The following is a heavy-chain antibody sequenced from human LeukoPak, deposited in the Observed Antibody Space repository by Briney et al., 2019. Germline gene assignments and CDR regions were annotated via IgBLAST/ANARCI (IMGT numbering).Heavy chain of an antibody. V-gene: IGHV4-59*01. D-gene: IGHD3-22*01. CDR1: GGSISSYY. Sequence: TASETLSLXCIVSGGSISSYYWSWIRQPPGKELEWIGYIYYTGSTNYNPSLKSRVTISLDTSNNQFSLRLSSVTAADTAVYYCARYDYDWFLDYWGQGTLVTVSS. CDR3: ARYDYDWFLDY. J-gene: IGHJ4*02. CDR2: IYYTGST.